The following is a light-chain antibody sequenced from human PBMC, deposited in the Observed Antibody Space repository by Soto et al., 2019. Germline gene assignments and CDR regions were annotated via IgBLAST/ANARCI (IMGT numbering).Light chain of an antibody. V-gene: IGKV3-20*01. J-gene: IGKJ1*01. CDR2: GAS. CDR1: HSVSRTY. CDR3: QQSYSSPPT. Sequence: LVPQSQGTLSLSPGERATLSCRASHSVSRTYLAWYQQKPGQAPRLLIFGASDRATGTPDRFSGSRSGPDFTLTISSLQPEDFATYYCQQSYSSPPTFGQGTKVDIK.